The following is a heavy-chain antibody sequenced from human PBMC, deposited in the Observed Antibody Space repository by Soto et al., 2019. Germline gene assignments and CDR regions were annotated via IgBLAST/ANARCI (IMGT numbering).Heavy chain of an antibody. CDR3: ARRDSGSYGFYYYYGMDV. CDR2: GST. D-gene: IGHD1-26*01. J-gene: IGHJ6*02. Sequence: GSTNYTPSLKSRVTISVDTSKNQFSLKLSSVTAADTAVYYCARRDSGSYGFYYYYGMDVWGQGTTVTVSS. V-gene: IGHV4-61*07.